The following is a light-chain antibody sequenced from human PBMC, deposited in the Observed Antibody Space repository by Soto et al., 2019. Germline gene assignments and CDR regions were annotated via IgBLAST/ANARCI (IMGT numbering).Light chain of an antibody. J-gene: IGKJ1*01. CDR1: QSVSSNY. V-gene: IGKV3-20*01. Sequence: EIALTQSPGTLSLSPGERATLSCRASQSVSSNYFAWYQQRRGQAPRLLLYGASSRATGVPDRFSGSGSGSDFTLTISRLEPADFAVYYCQQYGGSPWTFGQGTKVEVK. CDR3: QQYGGSPWT. CDR2: GAS.